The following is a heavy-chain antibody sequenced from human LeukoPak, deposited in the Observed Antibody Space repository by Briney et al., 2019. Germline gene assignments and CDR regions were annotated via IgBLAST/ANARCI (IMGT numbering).Heavy chain of an antibody. D-gene: IGHD3-10*01. CDR1: GYSISSGYY. CDR2: IYHSGST. Sequence: SETLSLTCTVSGYSISSGYYWGWLRQPPGKGLEWIGSIYHSGSTYCNPSLKSQVTISVDTSKNQCSLKLTSVTAADTAVYYCARGPRFGELLWHWFDPWGQGTLVTVSS. J-gene: IGHJ5*02. CDR3: ARGPRFGELLWHWFDP. V-gene: IGHV4-38-2*02.